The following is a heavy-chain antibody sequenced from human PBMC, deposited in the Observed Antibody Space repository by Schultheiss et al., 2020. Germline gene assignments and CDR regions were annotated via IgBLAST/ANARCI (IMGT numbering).Heavy chain of an antibody. J-gene: IGHJ4*02. CDR3: ARVSSTDMVMFGY. D-gene: IGHD3-10*02. V-gene: IGHV3-30*03. Sequence: GGSLRLSCAASGFTFSSYGMHWVRQAPGKGLEWVAVISYDGSNKYYADSVKGRFTISRDNSKNTLYLQMNSLRAEDTAVYYCARVSSTDMVMFGYWGQGTLVTVSS. CDR1: GFTFSSYG. CDR2: ISYDGSNK.